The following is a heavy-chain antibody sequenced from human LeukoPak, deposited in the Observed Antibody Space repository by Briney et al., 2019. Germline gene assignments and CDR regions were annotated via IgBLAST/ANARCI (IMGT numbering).Heavy chain of an antibody. D-gene: IGHD3-10*01. Sequence: ASVKVSCKASGYTFTSYGINWVRQATGQGLEWMGWMNPDNGNTGCAQKFQGRVTMTRNTSISTAYMELSSLRSEDTAVYYCATTQSYASGSRGYDYWGQGTLVTVSS. CDR2: MNPDNGNT. V-gene: IGHV1-8*01. J-gene: IGHJ4*02. CDR3: ATTQSYASGSRGYDY. CDR1: GYTFTSYG.